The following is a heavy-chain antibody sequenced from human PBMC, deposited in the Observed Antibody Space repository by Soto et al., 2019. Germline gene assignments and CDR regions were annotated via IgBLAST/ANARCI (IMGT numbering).Heavy chain of an antibody. CDR1: GGSVSSSDYY. J-gene: IGHJ5*02. Sequence: SETLSLTCTVSGGSVSSSDYYWSWIRQPPGMGLEWIAFVYYSGATYYNPSLKSRVDISIDTSKNQFSLRLRSVTAADTAVYYCVAGLEYTNRWLDPWGQGTLVTVSS. CDR2: VYYSGAT. CDR3: VAGLEYTNRWLDP. V-gene: IGHV4-61*08. D-gene: IGHD2-2*02.